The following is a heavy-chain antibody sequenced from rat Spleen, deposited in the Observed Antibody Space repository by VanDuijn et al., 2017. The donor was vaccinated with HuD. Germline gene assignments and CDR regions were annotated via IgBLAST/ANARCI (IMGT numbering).Heavy chain of an antibody. CDR2: IWNTGGT. D-gene: IGHD1-5*01. CDR1: GLSLTSNS. CDR3: AREGIGTTTDY. V-gene: IGHV2-47*01. J-gene: IGHJ2*01. Sequence: QVQLKESGPGLVQPSQTLSLTCTVSGLSLTSNSVSWIRQPPGKGLEWMGVIWNTGGTQYNSALKSRLSISKDTSKSQVFLKMNSLRTEDTATYYCAREGIGTTTDYWGQGVMVTVSS.